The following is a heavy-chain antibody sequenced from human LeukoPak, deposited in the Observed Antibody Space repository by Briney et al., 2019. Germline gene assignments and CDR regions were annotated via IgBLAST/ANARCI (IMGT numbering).Heavy chain of an antibody. CDR2: ISSSSSYI. CDR1: GFTFSSYS. J-gene: IGHJ6*03. CDR3: ARGVGAPGDYYYYYMDV. V-gene: IGHV3-21*01. D-gene: IGHD1-26*01. Sequence: PGGSLRLSCAASGFTFSSYSMNWVRQAPGKGLEWVSSISSSSSYIYYADSVKGRFTISRDNAKNSLYLQMNSLRAEDTAVYYCARGVGAPGDYYYYYMDVWDKGTTVTVSS.